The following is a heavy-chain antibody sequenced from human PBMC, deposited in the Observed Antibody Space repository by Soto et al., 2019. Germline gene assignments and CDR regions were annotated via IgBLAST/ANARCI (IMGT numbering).Heavy chain of an antibody. J-gene: IGHJ4*02. CDR2: IYHSGTT. Sequence: SETLSLTCAVSDFSISSGHYWGWIRQPPGKGLEWIGSIYHSGTTYNNPSLKSRVTMSVDTSKNQFSLKLSSVTAADTALYYCARWRNDCSYTSCYHFGYWGQGTLVTVSS. CDR3: ARWRNDCSYTSCYHFGY. D-gene: IGHD2-2*01. CDR1: DFSISSGHY. V-gene: IGHV4-38-2*01.